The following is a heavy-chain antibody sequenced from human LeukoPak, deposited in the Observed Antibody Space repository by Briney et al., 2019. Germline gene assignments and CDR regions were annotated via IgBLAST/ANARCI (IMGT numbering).Heavy chain of an antibody. CDR1: GGSISSGSYY. CDR2: IYTSGST. CDR3: ARESYYDSY. Sequence: SQTLSLTCTVSGGSISSGSYYWSWIRQPAGKGLEWIGRIYTSGSTNYNPSLKSRVTISVDTSKNQFSLKLSPVTAADTAVYYCARESYYDSYWGQGTLVTVSS. D-gene: IGHD3-22*01. J-gene: IGHJ4*02. V-gene: IGHV4-61*02.